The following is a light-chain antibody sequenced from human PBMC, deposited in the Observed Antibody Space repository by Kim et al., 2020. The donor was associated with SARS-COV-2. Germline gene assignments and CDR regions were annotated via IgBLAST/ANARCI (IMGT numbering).Light chain of an antibody. CDR3: QQYNNWPLPCT. V-gene: IGKV3-15*01. CDR1: QSVGRN. CDR2: GTS. J-gene: IGKJ2*02. Sequence: SPGERSTRSCRASQSVGRNLAWYPQTPGQAPRLLFYGTSTRATGVPARFSASGSGTEFTLTISSLQSEDFAVYYCQQYNNWPLPCTFGQGTKLEI.